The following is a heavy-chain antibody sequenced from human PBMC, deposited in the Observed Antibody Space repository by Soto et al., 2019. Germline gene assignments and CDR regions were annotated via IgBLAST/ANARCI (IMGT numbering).Heavy chain of an antibody. CDR3: ARDLGSGYDPGDY. D-gene: IGHD5-12*01. J-gene: IGHJ4*02. CDR2: NISIFGTP. CDR1: GGTFNSYV. Sequence: QVQLVQSGAEVKKTGSSVKVSCKASGGTFNSYVFNWVRQAPGQGLEWMGGNISIFGTPNYGQKFQGRVTITADESTSTGFMELSSLTSEDTARYYCARDLGSGYDPGDYWGQGTLVTVSS. V-gene: IGHV1-69*12.